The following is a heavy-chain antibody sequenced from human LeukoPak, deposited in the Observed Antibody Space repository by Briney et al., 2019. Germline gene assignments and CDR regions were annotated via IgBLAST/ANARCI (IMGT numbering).Heavy chain of an antibody. CDR3: ARGQSYRKSQNWFGP. V-gene: IGHV4-4*07. Sequence: SETLSLTCTVSGSSMNGFQWSWIRQPAGKGLEWIGRISTSGNINYTLSLKSRVTMSVDTSKNQFSLKLTSVTAADTAVYFCARGQSYRKSQNWFGPWGQGTLVTVSS. CDR2: ISTSGNI. J-gene: IGHJ5*02. CDR1: GSSMNGFQ. D-gene: IGHD4-11*01.